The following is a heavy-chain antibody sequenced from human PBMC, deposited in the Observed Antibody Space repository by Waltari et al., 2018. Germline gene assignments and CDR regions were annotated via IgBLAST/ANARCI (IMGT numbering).Heavy chain of an antibody. J-gene: IGHJ4*02. CDR2: ISYSGST. Sequence: QLQLQESGPGLVKPSETLSLTCTVSGASMSNTSYLWVWIRQPPGKGLEWVGSISYSGSTNYNPSLKNRVTISLDTSKNQFSLDLRSVTAGDTAVYFCARQGGGGRSFDYWGQGALVTVSS. CDR1: GASMSNTSYL. V-gene: IGHV4-39*01. D-gene: IGHD2-15*01. CDR3: ARQGGGGRSFDY.